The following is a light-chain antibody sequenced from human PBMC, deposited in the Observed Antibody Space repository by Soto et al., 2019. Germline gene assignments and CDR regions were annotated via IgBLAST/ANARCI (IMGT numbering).Light chain of an antibody. CDR3: QQYGDSPPT. Sequence: EIVLTQSPGTLSLSPGERATLSCRASQSLSTNYLAWYQRKPGQAPRLLIYGASSSATDIPRRFSGSGSGTDFTLTITRLEPEDFAVYYGQQYGDSPPTFGHGTKVEIK. J-gene: IGKJ1*01. V-gene: IGKV3-20*01. CDR1: QSLSTNY. CDR2: GAS.